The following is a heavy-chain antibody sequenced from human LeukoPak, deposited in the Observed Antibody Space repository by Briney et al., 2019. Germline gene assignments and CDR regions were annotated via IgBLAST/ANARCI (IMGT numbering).Heavy chain of an antibody. CDR1: GFTFSSYG. D-gene: IGHD2-2*01. Sequence: GGSLRLSCAASGFTFSSYGMHWVRLAPGKGLEGVAVIWYDGSNQYYADSVKGRFTISRDNSKNTLYLQMNSLRAEDTAVYYCARDGAPSYCSSTSCYDYYFDYWGQGTLVTVSS. CDR3: ARDGAPSYCSSTSCYDYYFDY. J-gene: IGHJ4*02. CDR2: IWYDGSNQ. V-gene: IGHV3-33*01.